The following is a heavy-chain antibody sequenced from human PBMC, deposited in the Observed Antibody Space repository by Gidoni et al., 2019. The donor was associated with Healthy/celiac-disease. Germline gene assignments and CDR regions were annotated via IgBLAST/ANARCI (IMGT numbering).Heavy chain of an antibody. D-gene: IGHD6-13*01. CDR1: GFTFSSYA. Sequence: EVQLLESGGGLVQPGGSLRLSCAASGFTFSSYAMSWVRQAPGKGLEWVSAISGSGGSTYYADSVKGRFTISRDNSKNTLYLQMNSLRAEDTAVYYCAKDLPYSSSWYEGGTYYYYYYGMDVWGQGTTVTVSS. CDR2: ISGSGGST. J-gene: IGHJ6*02. V-gene: IGHV3-23*01. CDR3: AKDLPYSSSWYEGGTYYYYYYGMDV.